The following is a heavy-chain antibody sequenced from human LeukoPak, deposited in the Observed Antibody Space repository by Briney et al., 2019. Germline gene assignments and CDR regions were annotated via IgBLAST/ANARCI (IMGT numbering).Heavy chain of an antibody. J-gene: IGHJ4*02. D-gene: IGHD2-2*01. CDR3: ATEGYCSSTSYLSFDY. Sequence: GASVKVSCKASGGTFSSYAISWVRQAPGQGLEWMGGIIPIFGTANYAQKFQGRVTITADESTSTAYMELSSLRSEDTAVYYCATEGYCSSTSYLSFDYWGQGTLVTVSS. CDR2: IIPIFGTA. V-gene: IGHV1-69*13. CDR1: GGTFSSYA.